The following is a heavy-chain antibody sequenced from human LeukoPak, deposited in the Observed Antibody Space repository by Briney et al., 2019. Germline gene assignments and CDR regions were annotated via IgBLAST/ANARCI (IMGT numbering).Heavy chain of an antibody. CDR3: ARVGYYYDSSGYFE. D-gene: IGHD3-22*01. V-gene: IGHV3-11*01. CDR1: GFTFSDYY. J-gene: IGHJ4*02. CDR2: ISSSGSTI. Sequence: PGGSLRLSCAASGFTFSDYYMSWIRQAPGQGLEWVSYISSSGSTIYYADSVKGRFTISRDNAKNSLYLQMNSLRAEDTAVYYCARVGYYYDSSGYFEWGQGTLVTVSS.